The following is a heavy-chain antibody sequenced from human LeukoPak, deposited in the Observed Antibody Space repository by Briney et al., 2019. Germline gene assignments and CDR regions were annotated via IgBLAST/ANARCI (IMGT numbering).Heavy chain of an antibody. CDR1: GFTFDDYA. Sequence: GGSLRLSCAASGFTFDDYAMHWVRQAPGKGLEWVSGISWNSGSIGYADSVKGRFTFSRDNAKNSLYLQMNSLRAEDTALYYCAKASGSYGYYFDYWGQGTLVTVSS. V-gene: IGHV3-9*01. CDR2: ISWNSGSI. J-gene: IGHJ4*02. CDR3: AKASGSYGYYFDY. D-gene: IGHD1-26*01.